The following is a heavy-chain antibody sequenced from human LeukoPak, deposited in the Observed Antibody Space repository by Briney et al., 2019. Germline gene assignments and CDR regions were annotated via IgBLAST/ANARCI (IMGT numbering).Heavy chain of an antibody. V-gene: IGHV4-59*08. D-gene: IGHD6-13*01. Sequence: PSETLSLTCIVSGGSISSYYWSWIRQPPGKGLEWIGYIYYSGSTNYNPSLKSRVTISVDTSKNQFSLKLSSVTAADTAVYYCARRGGAAAGVFDYWGQGTLVTVSS. CDR1: GGSISSYY. CDR2: IYYSGST. J-gene: IGHJ4*02. CDR3: ARRGGAAAGVFDY.